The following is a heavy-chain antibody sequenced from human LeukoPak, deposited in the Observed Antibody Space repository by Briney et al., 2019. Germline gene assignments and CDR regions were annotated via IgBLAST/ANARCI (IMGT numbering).Heavy chain of an antibody. Sequence: PGGSLRLSCAASGFTFSSYSMNWVRQAPGKGLEWVSYISSSSSTIYYADSVKGRFTISRDNAKNSLYLQMNSLRAEDTAVYYCARGGRLRLVDYWGQGTLVTVSS. CDR3: ARGGRLRLVDY. V-gene: IGHV3-48*01. J-gene: IGHJ4*02. CDR2: ISSSSSTI. CDR1: GFTFSSYS. D-gene: IGHD4-17*01.